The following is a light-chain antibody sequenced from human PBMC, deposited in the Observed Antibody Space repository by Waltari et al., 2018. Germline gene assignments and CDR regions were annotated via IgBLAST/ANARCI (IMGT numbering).Light chain of an antibody. V-gene: IGKV1-5*03. J-gene: IGKJ2*01. CDR3: QQYNSYSHT. CDR1: QSIDTW. CDR2: KAS. Sequence: EIQMTQSPSILSASVGDRVTLTCRASQSIDTWLAWYQQKPGKAPELLISKASTLESGVPSRFSGRGSGTEFTLTISGLQPDDFATYYCQQYNSYSHTFGQGTKLEI.